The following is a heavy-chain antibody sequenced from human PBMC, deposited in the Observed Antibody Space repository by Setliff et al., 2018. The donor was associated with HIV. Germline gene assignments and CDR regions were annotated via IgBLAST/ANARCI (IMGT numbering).Heavy chain of an antibody. CDR3: VRGRSCSSTSCYLVYYYYYGMDV. D-gene: IGHD2-2*01. Sequence: SXTLSXXXTVSGGXXSSSSYYWGWIRQPPGXGXEWIGEIIHTGSTNYXPSLXXXXTISVXTSKNPXXXRLSSVTAADTACYYCVRGRSCSSTSCYLVYYYYYGMDVWGXGSTVTVSS. CDR1: GGXXSSSSYY. CDR2: IIHTGST. J-gene: IGHJ6*01. V-gene: IGHV4-39*06.